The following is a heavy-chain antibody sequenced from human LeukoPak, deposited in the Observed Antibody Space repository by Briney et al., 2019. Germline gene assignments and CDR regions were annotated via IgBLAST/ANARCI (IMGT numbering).Heavy chain of an antibody. CDR2: IYYSGST. D-gene: IGHD5-12*01. J-gene: IGHJ5*02. V-gene: IGHV4-59*01. Sequence: PSETLSLTCTVSGGSISPYYWSWIRQPPGKGLEWIGYIYYSGSTNYNPSLKSRVTISLDTSKNQFSLKLSSVTAADTAVYYCARDLGYSGFDWAPWGQGTLVTVSS. CDR3: ARDLGYSGFDWAP. CDR1: GGSISPYY.